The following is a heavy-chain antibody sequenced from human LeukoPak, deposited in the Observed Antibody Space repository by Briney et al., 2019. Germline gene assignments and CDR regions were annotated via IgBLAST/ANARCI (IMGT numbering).Heavy chain of an antibody. V-gene: IGHV3-30*02. D-gene: IGHD3-3*01. Sequence: GGSLRLSCAASGFTFNTYGMHWVRQAPGKGLEWVAIIWYDGSNENYADSVEGRFTISRDNSKNTVYLQMNSLRAEDTAVYYCVKEGRDTTFGVLVPFDYWGQGALVIVSS. CDR2: IWYDGSNE. CDR3: VKEGRDTTFGVLVPFDY. J-gene: IGHJ4*02. CDR1: GFTFNTYG.